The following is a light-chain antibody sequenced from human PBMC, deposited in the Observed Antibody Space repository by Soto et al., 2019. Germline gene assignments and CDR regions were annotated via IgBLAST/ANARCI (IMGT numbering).Light chain of an antibody. V-gene: IGLV2-11*01. J-gene: IGLJ2*01. Sequence: QSVLTQPRSVSGSPGQSVTISCTGTSSDVGGYNYVSWYQQHPGKAPKLMIYDVSKRPSGVPDRFSGSKSGNPASLTISGLQAEDEADYYCCSYAGSYTSFGGGTKLTVL. CDR3: CSYAGSYTS. CDR2: DVS. CDR1: SSDVGGYNY.